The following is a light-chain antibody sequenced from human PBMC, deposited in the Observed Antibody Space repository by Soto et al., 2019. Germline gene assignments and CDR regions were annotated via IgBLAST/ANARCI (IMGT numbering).Light chain of an antibody. Sequence: DIQVTQSPSTLSASVGDRVTITCRASHSISSYLTWYQQKPGKAPKLLIYKASNLESGVPSRFSGSGSGTEFTLTISRLEPEDFAVYYCQQSGSSSWTFGQGTKVDIK. V-gene: IGKV1-5*03. CDR2: KAS. J-gene: IGKJ1*01. CDR1: HSISSY. CDR3: QQSGSSSWT.